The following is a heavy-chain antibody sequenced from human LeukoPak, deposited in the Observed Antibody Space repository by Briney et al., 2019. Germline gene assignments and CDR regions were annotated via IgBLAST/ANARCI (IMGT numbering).Heavy chain of an antibody. D-gene: IGHD6-6*01. V-gene: IGHV3-7*01. CDR1: GFTFSGYW. Sequence: PGGSLRLSCAASGFTFSGYWMTWVRQAPGTGLEWVTYMNEGGSEIYYLDSVKGRFTISRDNGKNSLYLQMSSLRVEDTAVYYCARGVYAFDVWGQGTMVTVSS. J-gene: IGHJ3*01. CDR2: MNEGGSEI. CDR3: ARGVYAFDV.